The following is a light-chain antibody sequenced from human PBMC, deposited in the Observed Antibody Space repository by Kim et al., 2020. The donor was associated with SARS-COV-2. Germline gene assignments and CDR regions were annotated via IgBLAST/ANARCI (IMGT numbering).Light chain of an antibody. CDR2: AAS. CDR1: QSISSY. Sequence: DIQMTQSPSSLSASVGDRVTITCRASQSISSYLNWYQQKPGKAPKLLIYAASSLQSGVPSRFSGSGSGTDFTLTISRLQPEDFATYYCQQGYKTPRTFGQGTRLDIK. J-gene: IGKJ5*01. CDR3: QQGYKTPRT. V-gene: IGKV1-39*01.